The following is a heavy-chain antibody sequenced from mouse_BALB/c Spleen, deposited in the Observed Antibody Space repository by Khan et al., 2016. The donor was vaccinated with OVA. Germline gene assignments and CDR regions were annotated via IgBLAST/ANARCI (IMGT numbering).Heavy chain of an antibody. D-gene: IGHD1-2*01. Sequence: EVQLQESGPGLVKPSQSLSLTCTVTGYSITSGYGWNWIRQFPGNKLEWMGYISYSGSTNYNPSLKSRISITRDTSKNQFFLQLNSVTNEDTAKYYCARTARIKYWGKGTTLTVSS. J-gene: IGHJ2*01. V-gene: IGHV3-2*02. CDR1: GYSITSGYG. CDR3: ARTARIKY. CDR2: ISYSGST.